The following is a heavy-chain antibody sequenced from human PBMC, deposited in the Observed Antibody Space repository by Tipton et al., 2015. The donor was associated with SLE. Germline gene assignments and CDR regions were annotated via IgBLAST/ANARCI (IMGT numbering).Heavy chain of an antibody. CDR3: AKDLSYYDSRGFGIYYYFYRMDV. CDR1: GFTFRSFA. D-gene: IGHD3-22*01. V-gene: IGHV3-23*03. CDR2: IYSPSRR. Sequence: SLRLSCAASGFTFRSFALSWVRQAPGKGLEWVSIIYSPSRRYYADSVKGRFTISRDDSKNTLYLQMNSLRADDTAVYYCAKDLSYYDSRGFGIYYYFYRMDVWGQGTMVTVSS. J-gene: IGHJ6*02.